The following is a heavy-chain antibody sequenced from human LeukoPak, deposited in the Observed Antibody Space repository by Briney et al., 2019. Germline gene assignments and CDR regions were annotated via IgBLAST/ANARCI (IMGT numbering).Heavy chain of an antibody. D-gene: IGHD3-3*01. CDR3: AREGGFYRPLDY. CDR2: VHLDGRT. CDR1: GGSVTSTNW. J-gene: IGHJ4*02. Sequence: SETLSLTCAVSGGSVTSTNWWTWVRQPPGKGLEWIGEVHLDGRTTYNPSLTGRLTMSVDLYENHISLKLTSVTAADTAVYYCAREGGFYRPLDYSGQGTLVTVSS. V-gene: IGHV4-4*02.